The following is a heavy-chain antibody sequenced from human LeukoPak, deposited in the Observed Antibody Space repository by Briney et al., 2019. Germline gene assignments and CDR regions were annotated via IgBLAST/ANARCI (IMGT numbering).Heavy chain of an antibody. J-gene: IGHJ5*02. CDR1: GGSISSGSYY. CDR2: IYTSGST. Sequence: PSETLSLTCTVSGGSISSGSYYWSWIRQPAGKGLEWIGRIYTSGSTNYNPSLKSRVTISVDTSKNQFSLKLSSVTAADTAVYYCAGTWFGEFHYGRNWFDPWGQGTLVTVSS. CDR3: AGTWFGEFHYGRNWFDP. D-gene: IGHD3-10*01. V-gene: IGHV4-61*02.